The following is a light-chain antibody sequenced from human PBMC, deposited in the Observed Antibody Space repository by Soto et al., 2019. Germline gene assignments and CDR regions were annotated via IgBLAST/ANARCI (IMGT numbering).Light chain of an antibody. CDR1: QSVGRY. CDR2: DTS. V-gene: IGKV3D-11*02. Sequence: EIVLTQSPATLSLSPGERATLSCRASQSVGRYLAWYQQKPGQPLRLLIYDTSNRATGIPARFSGSGPGTDFTLTISSLEREDFAVYYCQQRYNWPLTFGGGTKVEIK. CDR3: QQRYNWPLT. J-gene: IGKJ4*01.